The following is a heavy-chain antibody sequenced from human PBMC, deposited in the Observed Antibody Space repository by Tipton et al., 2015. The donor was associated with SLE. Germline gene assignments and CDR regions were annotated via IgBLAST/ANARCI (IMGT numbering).Heavy chain of an antibody. CDR1: GDSIRSGGNY. Sequence: TLSLTCTVSGDSIRSGGNYWTWIRQRPVRGLEWLGYIYHSGTTYYNPSLKSRLAISIDTSKNNFSLQLTSVTAADTAVYYCARSTVTFSYYIDVWGKGPAVTVSS. CDR2: IYHSGTT. CDR3: ARSTVTFSYYIDV. D-gene: IGHD4-11*01. V-gene: IGHV4-31*03. J-gene: IGHJ6*03.